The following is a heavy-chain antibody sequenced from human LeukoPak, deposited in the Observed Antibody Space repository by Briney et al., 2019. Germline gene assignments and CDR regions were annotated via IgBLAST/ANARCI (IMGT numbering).Heavy chain of an antibody. D-gene: IGHD3-10*01. CDR3: ARVSYYYYGWGSYAQDAFAI. Sequence: TGGSLRLSCGPSGFTFSSYWMSWVRQAPGKGREWVANIKQYGSEKYYVDSVKGRFTISRDNAQNSLYLQMNSLRAEDTAVYYCARVSYYYYGWGSYAQDAFAIWGQGTMVTVSS. V-gene: IGHV3-7*01. CDR2: IKQYGSEK. J-gene: IGHJ3*02. CDR1: GFTFSSYW.